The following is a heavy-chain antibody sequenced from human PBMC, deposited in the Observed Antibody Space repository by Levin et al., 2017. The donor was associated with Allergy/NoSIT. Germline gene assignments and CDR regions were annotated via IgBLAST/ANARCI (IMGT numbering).Heavy chain of an antibody. Sequence: SCAASGFTFTTYGMHWVRQAPGKGLEWVSVISYDGRKEFYADSVKGRFSISRDNSKKTLYLQMTSLRPEDTAIYYCAKEMGAYSGCDYWGQGTLVTVSS. CDR2: ISYDGRKE. CDR3: AKEMGAYSGCDY. J-gene: IGHJ4*02. CDR1: GFTFTTYG. V-gene: IGHV3-30*18. D-gene: IGHD2-15*01.